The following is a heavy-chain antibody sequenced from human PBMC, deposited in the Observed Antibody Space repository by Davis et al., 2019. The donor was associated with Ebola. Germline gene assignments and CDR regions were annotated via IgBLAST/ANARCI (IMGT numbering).Heavy chain of an antibody. CDR1: GASINSGDDY. V-gene: IGHV4-61*08. Sequence: SETLSLTCTVSGASINSGDDYWSWIRQSPGKGLEWIAFISNGGRTIYNPSLRGRVTISIDTSKNQFSLEVRSVTAADTAFYYCVRGSDAYKTGYWGQGTLVTVSS. J-gene: IGHJ4*02. CDR3: VRGSDAYKTGY. CDR2: ISNGGRT. D-gene: IGHD5-24*01.